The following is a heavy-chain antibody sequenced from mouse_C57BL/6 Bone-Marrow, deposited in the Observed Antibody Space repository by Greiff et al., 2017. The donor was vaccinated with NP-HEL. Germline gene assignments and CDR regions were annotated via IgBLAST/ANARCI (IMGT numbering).Heavy chain of an antibody. J-gene: IGHJ4*01. CDR2: ISDGGSYT. V-gene: IGHV5-4*01. Sequence: EVKLVESGGGLVKPGGSLKLSCAASGFTFSSYAMSWVRQTPEKRLEWVATISDGGSYTYYPDNVKGRFTISRDNAKNNLYLQMSHLKSEDTAMYYCAREEVYYEDAMDYWGQGTSVTVSS. CDR3: AREEVYYEDAMDY. D-gene: IGHD2-4*01. CDR1: GFTFSSYA.